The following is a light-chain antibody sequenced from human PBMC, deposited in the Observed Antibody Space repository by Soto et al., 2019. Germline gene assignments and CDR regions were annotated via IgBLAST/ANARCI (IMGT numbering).Light chain of an antibody. CDR3: CSYGGSSALPYA. V-gene: IGLV2-23*02. Sequence: QSALAQPASVSGSPEQSVTISCTRTSSDVGTYNLVSWYQQHPGKAPKLIIYEVTERPSGVSNRFSGSKFGNTASLTISGLLPEDEADYYCCSYGGSSALPYAFGTGTKVTVL. J-gene: IGLJ1*01. CDR1: SSDVGTYNL. CDR2: EVT.